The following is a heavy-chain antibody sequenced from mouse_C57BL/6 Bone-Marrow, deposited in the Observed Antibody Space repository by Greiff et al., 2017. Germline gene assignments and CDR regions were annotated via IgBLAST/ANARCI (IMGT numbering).Heavy chain of an antibody. CDR3: AREGLYGKGAMDY. Sequence: VKLQQSGAELVRPGTSVKMSCKASGYTFTNYWIGWAKQRPGHGLEWIGDIYPGGGYTNYNEKFKGKATLTADKSSSTAYMQFSSLTSEDSAIYYCAREGLYGKGAMDYWGQGTSVTVSS. J-gene: IGHJ4*01. D-gene: IGHD2-1*01. CDR2: IYPGGGYT. CDR1: GYTFTNYW. V-gene: IGHV1-63*01.